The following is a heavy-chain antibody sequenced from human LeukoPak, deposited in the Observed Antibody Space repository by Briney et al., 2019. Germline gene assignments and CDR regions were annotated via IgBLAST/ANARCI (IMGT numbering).Heavy chain of an antibody. CDR2: ISGSGGST. Sequence: GGSLRLSCAASGFTFSSYAMSWVRQAPGKGLEWVSAISGSGGSTYYADSVKGRFTISRDNAKNRLYLQMNSLRAEDTAVYYCASLNYGPDYWGQGTLVTVSS. D-gene: IGHD3-16*01. J-gene: IGHJ4*02. CDR3: ASLNYGPDY. V-gene: IGHV3-23*01. CDR1: GFTFSSYA.